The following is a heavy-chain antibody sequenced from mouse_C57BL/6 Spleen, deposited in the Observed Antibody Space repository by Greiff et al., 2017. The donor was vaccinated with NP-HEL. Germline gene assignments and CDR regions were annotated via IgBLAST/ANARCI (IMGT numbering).Heavy chain of an antibody. CDR3: ARGRVLRGFDY. Sequence: VQLQQSGPELVKPGASVKISCKASGYAFSSSWMNWVKQRPGKGLEWIGRIYPGDGDTNYNGKFKGKATLTADKSSSTAYMQLSSLTSEDSAVYFCARGRVLRGFDYWGQGTTLTVSS. CDR1: GYAFSSSW. V-gene: IGHV1-82*01. D-gene: IGHD1-1*01. J-gene: IGHJ2*01. CDR2: IYPGDGDT.